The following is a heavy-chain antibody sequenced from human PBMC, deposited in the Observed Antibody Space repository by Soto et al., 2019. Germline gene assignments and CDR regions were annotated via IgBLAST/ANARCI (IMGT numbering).Heavy chain of an antibody. D-gene: IGHD3-10*01. CDR2: INHSGST. CDR1: GGSFSGYY. Sequence: PSETLSLTCAVYGGSFSGYYWSWIRQPPGKGLEWIGEINHSGSTNYNPSLKSRVTISVDTSKNQFSLKLSSVTAADTAVYYCARRAKLWFGELLRSDYGMDVWGQGTTVTVSS. J-gene: IGHJ6*02. CDR3: ARRAKLWFGELLRSDYGMDV. V-gene: IGHV4-34*01.